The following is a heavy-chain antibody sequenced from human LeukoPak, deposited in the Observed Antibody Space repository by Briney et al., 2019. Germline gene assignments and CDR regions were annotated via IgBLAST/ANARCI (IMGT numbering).Heavy chain of an antibody. D-gene: IGHD2-15*01. Sequence: GGSLRLSCAASGFTFSSYSMNWVRQAPGKGLEWVSYISSSSSTIYYADSVKGRFTISRDNAKNTVYLQMNSLRAEDTAVYYCARGYCSGRSCYMWYSDYWGQGTLVTVSS. CDR1: GFTFSSYS. CDR3: ARGYCSGRSCYMWYSDY. CDR2: ISSSSSTI. V-gene: IGHV3-48*01. J-gene: IGHJ4*02.